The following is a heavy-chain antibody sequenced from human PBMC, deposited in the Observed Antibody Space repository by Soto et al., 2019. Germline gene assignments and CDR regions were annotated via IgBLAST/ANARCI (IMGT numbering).Heavy chain of an antibody. Sequence: GGSLRLSCAASGFTFSSYALSWVRQAPGKGLEWVSAISGNGGNTYYADSVKGRFTISRDNSNNTLYLQMYSLRAEDTAEYYCATYCSSTTCYVMTRGSWGQGTLVTVSS. CDR2: ISGNGGNT. V-gene: IGHV3-23*01. CDR3: ATYCSSTTCYVMTRGS. J-gene: IGHJ5*02. CDR1: GFTFSSYA. D-gene: IGHD2-2*01.